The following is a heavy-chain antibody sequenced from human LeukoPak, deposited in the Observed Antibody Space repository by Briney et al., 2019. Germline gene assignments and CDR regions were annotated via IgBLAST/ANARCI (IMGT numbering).Heavy chain of an antibody. CDR1: GGSISSGGYY. CDR3: ARDGGDYDYFDY. V-gene: IGHV4-31*03. J-gene: IGHJ4*02. D-gene: IGHD4-17*01. CDR2: IYYSGST. Sequence: SQTLSLTCTVSGGSISSGGYYWSWIRQHPGKGLEWIGYIYYSGSTYYNPSLKSRVTISVDTSKSQFSLKLSSVTAADTAVYYCARDGGDYDYFDYWGQGTLVTVSS.